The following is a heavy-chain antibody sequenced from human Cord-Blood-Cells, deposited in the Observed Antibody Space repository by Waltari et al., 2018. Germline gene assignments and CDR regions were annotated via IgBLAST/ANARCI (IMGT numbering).Heavy chain of an antibody. V-gene: IGHV4-34*01. Sequence: QVQLQQWGAGLLKPSETLSLTCAVYGGSFSGYYWSWIRQPPGKGLEWIGEINHSGSNNSHPSLKSRVTIPVDPSKNQFSLKLRSVTAADTAVYYCATDTTIAAVEDQAPGAYGMDVWGQGTTVTVSS. J-gene: IGHJ6*02. CDR3: ATDTTIAAVEDQAPGAYGMDV. CDR1: GGSFSGYY. CDR2: INHSGSN. D-gene: IGHD6-13*01.